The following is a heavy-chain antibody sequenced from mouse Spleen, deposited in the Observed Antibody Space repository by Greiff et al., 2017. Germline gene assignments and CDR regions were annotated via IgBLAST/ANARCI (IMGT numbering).Heavy chain of an antibody. V-gene: IGHV5-9-3*01. J-gene: IGHJ3*01. D-gene: IGHD2-14*01. CDR3: ARRGDRYEAWFAY. Sequence: EVQRVESGGGLVKPGGSLKLSCAASGFTFSSYAMSWVRQTPEKRLEWVATISSGGSYTYYPDSVKGRFTISRDNAKNTLYLQMSSLRSEDTAMYYCARRGDRYEAWFAYWGQGTLVTVSA. CDR1: GFTFSSYA. CDR2: ISSGGSYT.